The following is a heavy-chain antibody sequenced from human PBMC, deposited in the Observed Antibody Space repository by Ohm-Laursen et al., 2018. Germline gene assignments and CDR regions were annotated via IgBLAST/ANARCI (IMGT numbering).Heavy chain of an antibody. V-gene: IGHV1-2*02. J-gene: IGHJ6*02. CDR3: AITLIYFYSMDV. D-gene: IGHD3-22*01. CDR2: INPSSGVT. CDR1: GYTFSDYY. Sequence: GASVKVSCKASGYTFSDYYMHWVRQAPGQGLEWMGWINPSSGVTNYAQKFQGRVTVTRDTSISTAYMELTRLRSDDTAVYYCAITLIYFYSMDVWGQGTTVTVSS.